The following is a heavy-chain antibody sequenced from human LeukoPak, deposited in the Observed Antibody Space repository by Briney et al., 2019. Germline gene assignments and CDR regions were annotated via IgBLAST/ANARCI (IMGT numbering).Heavy chain of an antibody. D-gene: IGHD3-10*01. CDR2: IKSKTDGGTT. CDR3: STAMVRGVKGTSDY. J-gene: IGHJ4*02. V-gene: IGHV3-15*01. CDR1: GFTFSNAW. Sequence: PGGSLGLSCAASGFTFSNAWMSWVRQAPGKGLEWVGRIKSKTDGGTTDYAAPVKGRFTISRDDSKNTLYLQMNSLKTEDTAVYYCSTAMVRGVKGTSDYWGQGTLVTVSS.